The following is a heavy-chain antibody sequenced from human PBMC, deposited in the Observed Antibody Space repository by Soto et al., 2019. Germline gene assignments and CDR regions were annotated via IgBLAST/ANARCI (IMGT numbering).Heavy chain of an antibody. CDR1: GFTFSNAW. CDR2: IKSKTDGGTT. V-gene: IGHV3-15*01. J-gene: IGHJ3*02. Sequence: GESLKISCAASGFTFSNAWMSWVRQAPGKGLEWVGRIKSKTDGGTTDYAAPVKGRFTISRDDSKNTLYLQMNSLKTEDTAVYYCTTDRGDCSSTSCPDAFDIWGQGTMVTVSS. D-gene: IGHD2-2*01. CDR3: TTDRGDCSSTSCPDAFDI.